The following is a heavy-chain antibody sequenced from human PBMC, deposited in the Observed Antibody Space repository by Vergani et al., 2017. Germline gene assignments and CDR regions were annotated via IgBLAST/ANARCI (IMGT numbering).Heavy chain of an antibody. V-gene: IGHV3-43*01. J-gene: IGHJ4*02. CDR2: ISWDGGST. CDR3: ARGAQLGYCSGGSCYSYYFDD. D-gene: IGHD2-15*01. Sequence: EVQLVESGGVVVQPGGSLRLSCAASGFTFDDYTMHWVRQAPGKGLEWVSLISWDGGSTYYADSVKGRFTITRDNSKNSLYLKMNSLRTEDTALYYCARGAQLGYCSGGSCYSYYFDDWGQGTLVTVSS. CDR1: GFTFDDYT.